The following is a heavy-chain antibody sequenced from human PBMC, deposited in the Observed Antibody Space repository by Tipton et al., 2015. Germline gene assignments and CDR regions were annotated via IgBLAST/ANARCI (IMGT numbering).Heavy chain of an antibody. J-gene: IGHJ6*02. Sequence: TLSLTCTVSGGSISSGSHFWSWIRQPPGKRLEWIGYIFYSGSTSYNPSLKSRVTISVDTSKNQFSLKLSSVTAADTAVYYCARDFTPYNYYAMDVWGQGTSVTVSS. V-gene: IGHV4-39*02. CDR2: IFYSGST. CDR1: GGSISSGSHF. D-gene: IGHD5-24*01. CDR3: ARDFTPYNYYAMDV.